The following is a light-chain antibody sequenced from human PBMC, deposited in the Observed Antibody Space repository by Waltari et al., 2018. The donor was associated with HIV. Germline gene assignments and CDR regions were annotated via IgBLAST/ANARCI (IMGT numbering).Light chain of an antibody. J-gene: IGLJ2*01. CDR3: GTWDDKLSAGV. V-gene: IGLV1-51*01. Sequence: QSVLTQPPSVSAAPGQRVTISCSGTRSNIRTNGVSWYQQVPGTAPKLLLYDRTNRFPGISDRFSGSQSGTSATLGISGLHTGDEADYYCGTWDDKLSAGVFGGGTKLTVL. CDR2: DRT. CDR1: RSNIRTNG.